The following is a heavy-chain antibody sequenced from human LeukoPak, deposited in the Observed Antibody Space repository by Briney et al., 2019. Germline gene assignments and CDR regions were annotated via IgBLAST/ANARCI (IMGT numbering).Heavy chain of an antibody. CDR2: ISGSGGST. Sequence: GGSLRLSCAASGFTFSNYAMSWVRQAPGKGLEWVSAISGSGGSTYYADSVKGRFTISRDNSKNTLYLQMSSLRAEDTAVYYCAKVNDLGDFDYWGQGTLVTVSS. CDR1: GFTFSNYA. CDR3: AKVNDLGDFDY. J-gene: IGHJ4*02. V-gene: IGHV3-23*01. D-gene: IGHD1-1*01.